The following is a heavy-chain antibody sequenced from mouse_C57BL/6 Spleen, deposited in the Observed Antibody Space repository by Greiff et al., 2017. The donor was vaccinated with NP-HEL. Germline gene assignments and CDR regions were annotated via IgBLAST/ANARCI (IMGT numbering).Heavy chain of an antibody. J-gene: IGHJ3*01. CDR2: INPGSGGT. V-gene: IGHV1-54*01. CDR3: AREDYYGRGFAY. CDR1: GYAFTNYL. D-gene: IGHD1-1*01. Sequence: QVQLQQSGAELVRPGTSVKVSCKASGYAFTNYLIEWVKQRPGQGLEWIGVINPGSGGTNYNEKFKGKATLTADKSSTTAYMQLSSLTSEDSAVYFGAREDYYGRGFAYWGQGTLVTVSA.